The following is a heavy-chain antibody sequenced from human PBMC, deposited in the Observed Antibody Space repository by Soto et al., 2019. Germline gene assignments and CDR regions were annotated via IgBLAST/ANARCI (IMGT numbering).Heavy chain of an antibody. CDR1: GYTFTSYG. V-gene: IGHV1-18*01. J-gene: IGHJ4*02. CDR2: ISAYNGNT. D-gene: IGHD6-19*01. Sequence: QVQLVQSGAEVKKPGASVKFSCKASGYTFTSYGISWVRQAPGQGLERMGWISAYNGNTNYAQKRQGRVTMTTDTSTSTGYMEVSSLRSDDTAVYYCARHLPRGIAVATAYSLPDFWGQGTLVTVSS. CDR3: ARHLPRGIAVATAYSLPDF.